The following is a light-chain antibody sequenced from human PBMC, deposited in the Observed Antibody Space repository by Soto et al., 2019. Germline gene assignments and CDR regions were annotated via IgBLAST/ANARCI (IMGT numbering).Light chain of an antibody. J-gene: IGKJ3*01. CDR3: QKYNSAPFT. V-gene: IGKV1-27*01. Sequence: DIQMTQSPSSLSASVGDRVTITCRARQGISNYLACYQQKPGEVPKLLIYAASTLQSGVPSRFSGSGSGTDFTLTISSLQPEDVATYYCQKYNSAPFTFCPGTKVDLK. CDR2: AAS. CDR1: QGISNY.